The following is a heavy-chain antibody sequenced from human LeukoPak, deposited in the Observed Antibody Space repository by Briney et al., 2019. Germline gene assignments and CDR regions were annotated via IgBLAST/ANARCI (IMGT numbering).Heavy chain of an antibody. CDR2: ISSSSNTM. Sequence: AGGSLRLSCAASGFTFSSYSMNWVRQAPGKGLEWVSYISSSSNTMYYADSVKGRFTISRDNAKNSLYLQMNSLRAEDTAVYYCARKLYGSGSYYLDYWGQGILVTVSS. D-gene: IGHD3-10*01. CDR3: ARKLYGSGSYYLDY. CDR1: GFTFSSYS. J-gene: IGHJ4*02. V-gene: IGHV3-48*04.